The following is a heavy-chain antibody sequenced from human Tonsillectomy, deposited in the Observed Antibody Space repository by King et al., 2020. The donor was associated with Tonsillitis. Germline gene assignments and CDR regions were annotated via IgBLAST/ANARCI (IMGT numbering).Heavy chain of an antibody. CDR3: AKGWVEMDA. V-gene: IGHV3-23*04. D-gene: IGHD5-24*01. J-gene: IGHJ4*02. CDR1: GFTFSSCA. Sequence: VQLVESGGGLVQPGGSLRLSCAASGFTFSSCAMTWVRQAPGMRLEWVSAISGSAGGTYYAGSVKGRFTISRDNSKYTLYLQMNSLRAEDTAVYYCAKGWVEMDAWGQGTLVTVSS. CDR2: ISGSAGGT.